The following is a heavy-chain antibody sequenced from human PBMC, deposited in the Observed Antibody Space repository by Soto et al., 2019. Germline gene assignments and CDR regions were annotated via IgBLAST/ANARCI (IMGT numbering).Heavy chain of an antibody. CDR2: ISEGGDRT. Sequence: EVQLLESGGDLVQPGGSLRLSCVGSGFTFRDHPMNWVRQAPGKGLEWVSAISEGGDRTYYAESVLGRLSISRDNSNNTLYLQMSSLRAEDTSMYYCAKYRWGATTGMSIKWGQGTLVTVSS. CDR1: GFTFRDHP. V-gene: IGHV3-23*01. J-gene: IGHJ4*02. CDR3: AKYRWGATTGMSIK. D-gene: IGHD4-4*01.